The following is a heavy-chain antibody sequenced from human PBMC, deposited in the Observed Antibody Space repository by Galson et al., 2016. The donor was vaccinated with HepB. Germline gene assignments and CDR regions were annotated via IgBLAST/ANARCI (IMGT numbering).Heavy chain of an antibody. J-gene: IGHJ4*02. Sequence: SETLSLTCTVSGGSINNYYWSWIRQAPGKGLEWIGFIHYKGSTNYNPSLKSRVTILLYTSKNQFSLEVNSVTAADTAVYVCARAGYYGAAIYSWGQGARVAGSS. CDR3: ARAGYYGAAIYS. D-gene: IGHD1-26*01. CDR2: IHYKGST. V-gene: IGHV4-59*01. CDR1: GGSINNYY.